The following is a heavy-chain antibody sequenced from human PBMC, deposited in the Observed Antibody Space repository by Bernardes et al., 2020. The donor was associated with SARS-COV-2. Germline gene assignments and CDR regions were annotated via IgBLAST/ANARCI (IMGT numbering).Heavy chain of an antibody. D-gene: IGHD3-10*01. J-gene: IGHJ4*02. CDR3: ARVRYYYGAGSPSRYFDK. CDR1: GFAVSDNF. V-gene: IGHV3-53*01. CDR2: LYNNGRT. Sequence: GGSLRLSCTISGFAVSDNFMTWVRQAPGRGLEWLSILYNNGRTYYADSVKGRFTISRDDSSNTLYLQMNNLNAGDTANYYCARVRYYYGAGSPSRYFDKWGQGTLVTISS.